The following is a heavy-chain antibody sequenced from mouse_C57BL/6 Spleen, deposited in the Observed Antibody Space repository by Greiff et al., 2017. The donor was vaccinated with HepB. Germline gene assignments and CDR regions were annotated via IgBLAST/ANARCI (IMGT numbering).Heavy chain of an antibody. CDR2: IYPGDGDT. CDR3: ARNWLNWDWFAY. CDR1: GYAFSSYW. V-gene: IGHV1-80*01. Sequence: QVQLKQSGAELVKPGASVKISCKASGYAFSSYWMNWVKQRPGKGLEWIGQIYPGDGDTNYNGKFKGKATLTADKSSSTAYMQLSSLTSEDSAVYFCARNWLNWDWFAYWGQGTLVTVSA. D-gene: IGHD4-1*01. J-gene: IGHJ3*01.